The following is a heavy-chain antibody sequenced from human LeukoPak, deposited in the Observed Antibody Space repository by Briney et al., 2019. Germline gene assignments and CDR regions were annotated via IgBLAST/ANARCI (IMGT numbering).Heavy chain of an antibody. V-gene: IGHV3-23*01. D-gene: IGHD5-24*01. CDR1: GFTFSSNA. CDR2: ITGGGDTT. J-gene: IGHJ4*02. CDR3: AKDMRMASFEH. Sequence: GGSLRLSCAASGFTFSSNAMTWVRLAPGKGLECVSAITGGGDTTYYADSVKGRFTISRDNSKNTLYLQINSLRVEDTAVYYCAKDMRMASFEHWGRGTQVTVSS.